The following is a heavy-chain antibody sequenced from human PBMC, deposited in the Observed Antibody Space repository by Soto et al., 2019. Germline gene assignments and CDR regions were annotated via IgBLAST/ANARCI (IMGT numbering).Heavy chain of an antibody. CDR2: ISNSGSTI. D-gene: IGHD6-6*01. V-gene: IGHV3-48*03. CDR1: GFTFSSYE. J-gene: IGHJ4*02. Sequence: GGSLRLSCAASGFTFSSYEMNWVRQAPGKGLEWISYISNSGSTIYYADSVKGRFTISRDNAKNSLYLQLNSLTAEDTAVYFCASIQRSSSATIYWGQGTLVTVSS. CDR3: ASIQRSSSATIY.